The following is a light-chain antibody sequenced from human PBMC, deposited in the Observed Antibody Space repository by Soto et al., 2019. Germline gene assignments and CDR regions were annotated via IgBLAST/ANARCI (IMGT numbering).Light chain of an antibody. Sequence: DIQMTQSPSSLSASVGDRVTITCRASQSISSYLNWYQQKPGKAPKLLIYAASSLQSGVPSRFSGSGSGTDFTLTISSLQPEDCATYYWQQSYSTPNTLGQGTKVDIK. CDR3: QQSYSTPNT. J-gene: IGKJ2*01. V-gene: IGKV1-39*01. CDR2: AAS. CDR1: QSISSY.